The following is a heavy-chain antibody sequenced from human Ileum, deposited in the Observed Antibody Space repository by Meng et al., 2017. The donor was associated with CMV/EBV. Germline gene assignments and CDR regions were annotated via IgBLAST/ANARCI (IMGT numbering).Heavy chain of an antibody. CDR2: VSPGGI. CDR3: ARAAARGVPVDY. Sequence: VPLEESGPGLVKPSETLSLTCSVSGVSISNYYWTWIRQPAGKGLEFIGRVSPGGIEYNPSLMSRVTMSLDTSRNQLSLNLNSVTAADTAVYYCARAAARGVPVDYWGQGILVTVSS. CDR1: GVSISNYY. V-gene: IGHV4-4*07. D-gene: IGHD3-10*01. J-gene: IGHJ4*02.